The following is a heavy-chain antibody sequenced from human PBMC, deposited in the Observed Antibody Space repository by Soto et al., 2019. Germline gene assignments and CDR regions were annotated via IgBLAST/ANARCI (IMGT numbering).Heavy chain of an antibody. V-gene: IGHV3-73*02. Sequence: EVQLVESGGGLVQPGGSLKLSCTASGITFSDSPMHWVRQASGKGLEWVGRIRSKADSYATAYGASVKGRFTISRDDSKNTAYLQMNSLKTEDAAVYYCSSHSPEDMRRTWGQGTLVTVSS. CDR2: IRSKADSYAT. D-gene: IGHD2-15*01. J-gene: IGHJ5*02. CDR3: SSHSPEDMRRT. CDR1: GITFSDSP.